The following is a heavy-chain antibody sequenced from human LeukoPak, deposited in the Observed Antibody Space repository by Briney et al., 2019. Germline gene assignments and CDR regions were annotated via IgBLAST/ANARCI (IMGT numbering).Heavy chain of an antibody. CDR3: AKDRAGNVDAFDI. D-gene: IGHD6-13*01. Sequence: GGSLRLSCAASGFTFSSYLMTWVRQAPGKGLEWVANIKQDGSEKYYVDSVEGRFSISRDNSKNTLYLQMNSLRAEDTAVYYCAKDRAGNVDAFDIWGQGTMVTVSS. CDR1: GFTFSSYL. CDR2: IKQDGSEK. J-gene: IGHJ3*02. V-gene: IGHV3-7*01.